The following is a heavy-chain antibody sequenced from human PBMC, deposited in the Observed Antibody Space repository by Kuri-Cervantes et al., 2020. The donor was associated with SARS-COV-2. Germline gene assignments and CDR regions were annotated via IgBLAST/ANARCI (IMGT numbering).Heavy chain of an antibody. CDR2: IRVSDYRS. CDR3: AKGYSGDYVEAFDI. Sequence: GESLKISCAASGLILSNYAMSWVRQAPGKGLEWVSAIRVSDYRSYYRDSVKGRFTISRDNSRNTVYLQMNSLRAEDTAIYYCAKGYSGDYVEAFDIWGQGTLVTVSS. CDR1: GLILSNYA. J-gene: IGHJ3*02. D-gene: IGHD4-17*01. V-gene: IGHV3-23*01.